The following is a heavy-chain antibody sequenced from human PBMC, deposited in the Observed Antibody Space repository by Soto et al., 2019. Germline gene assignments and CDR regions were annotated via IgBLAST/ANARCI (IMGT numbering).Heavy chain of an antibody. CDR2: LIHGGST. CDR3: ARSPLGYDYVRQTWREVGDSFDI. V-gene: IGHV4-34*12. D-gene: IGHD3-16*01. Sequence: SETLSLTCAIYGASLGGFHWTWLRQAPGKGLEWIGELIHGGSTNYNPSLKSRVSFSLDTSENQFSLHLMSVTAADTAVYYCARSPLGYDYVRQTWREVGDSFDIWGRGTMVTVSS. CDR1: GASLGGFH. J-gene: IGHJ3*02.